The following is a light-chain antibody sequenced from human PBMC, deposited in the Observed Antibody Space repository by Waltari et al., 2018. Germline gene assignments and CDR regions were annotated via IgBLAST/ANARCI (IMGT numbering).Light chain of an antibody. Sequence: IVMTQSPLSLPVTPGEPASISCRASQSLLHRNGYNYLDWYLQKPGQSPQLLMYLGSTRAYGVPDRVSGGASGTEFTLRISRVEAEDVGVYYCMQARQTPYTFGQGTKLEIK. CDR1: QSLLHRNGYNY. CDR2: LGS. J-gene: IGKJ2*01. CDR3: MQARQTPYT. V-gene: IGKV2-28*01.